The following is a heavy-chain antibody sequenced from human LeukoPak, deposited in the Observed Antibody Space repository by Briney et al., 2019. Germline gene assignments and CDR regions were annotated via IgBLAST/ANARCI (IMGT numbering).Heavy chain of an antibody. D-gene: IGHD1-14*01. J-gene: IGHJ5*02. CDR1: GYSISSGYY. V-gene: IGHV4-38-2*02. CDR2: IYHSGST. Sequence: PSETLSLTCTVSGYSISSGYYWGWIRQPPGKGLEWIGSIYHSGSTYYNPSLKGRVTISVDTSKNQFSLKLSSVTAADTAVYYCARVSSDPWGQGTLVTVSS. CDR3: ARVSSDP.